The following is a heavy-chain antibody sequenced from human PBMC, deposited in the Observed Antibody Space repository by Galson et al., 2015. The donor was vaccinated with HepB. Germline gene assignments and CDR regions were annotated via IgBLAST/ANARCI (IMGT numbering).Heavy chain of an antibody. Sequence: SLRLSCAASGFTFSSYAMSWVRQAPGKGLEWVSAISGSGGSTYYADSVKGRFTISRDNSKNTPYLQMNSLRAEDTAVYYCAKDPRVRFGGDLSIVDDYWGQGTLVTVSS. D-gene: IGHD3-16*02. CDR3: AKDPRVRFGGDLSIVDDY. CDR2: ISGSGGST. J-gene: IGHJ4*02. CDR1: GFTFSSYA. V-gene: IGHV3-23*01.